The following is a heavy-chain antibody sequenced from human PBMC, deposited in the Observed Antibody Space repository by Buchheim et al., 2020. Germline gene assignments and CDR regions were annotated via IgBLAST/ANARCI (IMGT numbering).Heavy chain of an antibody. J-gene: IGHJ6*02. CDR2: MNPNSGNT. D-gene: IGHD3-10*01. CDR1: GYTFTSYD. V-gene: IGHV1-8*01. Sequence: QGQLVQSGAEVKKPGASVKVSCKASGYTFTSYDINWVRQATGQGPEWMGWMNPNSGNTGYAQKFQGRVTMTRDTSISTAYMELTSLRSEDTAVYYCARNTTLVQGVIVYQYSMDVWGQGTT. CDR3: ARNTTLVQGVIVYQYSMDV.